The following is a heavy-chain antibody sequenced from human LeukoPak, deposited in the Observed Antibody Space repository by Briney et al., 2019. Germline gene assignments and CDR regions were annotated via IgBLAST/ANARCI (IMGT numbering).Heavy chain of an antibody. CDR2: IGRDYDR. D-gene: IGHD3-3*01. CDR1: GFALGSYA. Sequence: GEPLPLSCTASGFALGSYAMAWLRQPPGKGLEGLAAIGRDYDRVHEHSLKGRFTISRDNSKSPLSLQMVYVRAEDTPVYFCEKSAGVASIYFDCWGRGPLVTVSS. V-gene: IGHV3-23*01. J-gene: IGHJ4*02. CDR3: EKSAGVASIYFDC.